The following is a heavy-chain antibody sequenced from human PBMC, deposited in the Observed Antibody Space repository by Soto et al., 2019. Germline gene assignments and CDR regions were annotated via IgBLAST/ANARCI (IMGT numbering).Heavy chain of an antibody. Sequence: QVQLVQSGAEVKKPGSSVKVSCKASGGTFSSYAISWVRQAPGQGLEWMGGILPIFGTANYAQNFQGRVTITADESTSTAYMELSSLRSEDTAVYYCARELLDCSSTSCHPLCGMVVRGQGTTVTVSS. CDR1: GGTFSSYA. V-gene: IGHV1-69*01. D-gene: IGHD2-2*01. J-gene: IGHJ6*02. CDR3: ARELLDCSSTSCHPLCGMVV. CDR2: ILPIFGTA.